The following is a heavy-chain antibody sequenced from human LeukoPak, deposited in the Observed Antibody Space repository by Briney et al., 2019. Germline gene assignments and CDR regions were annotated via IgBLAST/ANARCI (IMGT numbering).Heavy chain of an antibody. D-gene: IGHD3-22*01. Sequence: GGSLRLSCAVSGLTFSSLAVRWASQAPGKGLEWVSAISGSGSSTYKADTVKGRFTITRDNHNTTLNLQMTSLTADDTAVYYFPKEKQYYESNGPDAFEIWGEGPMLTVSS. V-gene: IGHV3-23*01. CDR3: PKEKQYYESNGPDAFEI. CDR1: GLTFSSLA. CDR2: ISGSGSST. J-gene: IGHJ3*02.